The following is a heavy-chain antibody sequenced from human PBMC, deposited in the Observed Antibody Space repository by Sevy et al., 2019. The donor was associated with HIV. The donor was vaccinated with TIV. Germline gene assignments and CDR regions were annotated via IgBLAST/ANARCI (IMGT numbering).Heavy chain of an antibody. J-gene: IGHJ4*02. V-gene: IGHV4-59*08. Sequence: SETLSLTCAVSGGSITSLYWNWIRQPPGKGLEWIANIYYNGHINYNPTLKSRVTLSLDTSKNQFSLRLSSVTAADMAMYYCPGENAWGRGYSWGQGTLVTVSS. CDR1: GGSITSLY. D-gene: IGHD1-26*01. CDR2: IYYNGHI. CDR3: PGENAWGRGYS.